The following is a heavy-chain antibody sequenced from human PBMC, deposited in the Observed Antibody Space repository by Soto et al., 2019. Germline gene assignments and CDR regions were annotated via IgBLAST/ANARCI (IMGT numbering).Heavy chain of an antibody. Sequence: ASVKVSCKASGGTFNNYVINWVRQAPGQGLEWMAGIIPIFGTPNYAQKFQGRVTITADKSTSTAYMELNSLRSEDTAVYYCAGRCDGTNCLAHFDYWGQGTLVTVSS. CDR3: AGRCDGTNCLAHFDY. D-gene: IGHD2-2*01. V-gene: IGHV1-69*06. CDR2: IIPIFGTP. CDR1: GGTFNNYV. J-gene: IGHJ4*02.